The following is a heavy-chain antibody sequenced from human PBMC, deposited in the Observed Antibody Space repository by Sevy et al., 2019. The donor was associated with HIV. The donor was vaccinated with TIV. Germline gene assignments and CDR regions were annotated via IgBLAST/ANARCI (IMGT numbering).Heavy chain of an antibody. V-gene: IGHV3-21*01. CDR3: AIDRRTLNYYASSGYNYYFDY. D-gene: IGHD3-22*01. J-gene: IGHJ4*02. CDR1: GFTFSTYN. CDR2: ITSDSSYI. Sequence: GGSLRLSCAASGFTFSTYNMNWVRQAPGKGLEWVSSITSDSSYIYHADSVKGRFTISRDNPKNALYLQMNSLRAEDTAVYYCAIDRRTLNYYASSGYNYYFDYWGQGTLVTVSS.